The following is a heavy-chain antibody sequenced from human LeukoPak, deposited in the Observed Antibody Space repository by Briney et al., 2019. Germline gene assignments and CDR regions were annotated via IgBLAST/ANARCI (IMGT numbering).Heavy chain of an antibody. CDR2: INPNSGGT. V-gene: IGHV1-2*02. D-gene: IGHD3-22*01. CDR3: ARARDYYYDSSDLLGY. CDR1: GYTLTGYY. Sequence: ASVKVSCKASGYTLTGYYMHWVRQAPGQGLEWMGWINPNSGGTNYAQKFQGRVTMTRDTSISTAYMELSRLRSDDTAVYYCARARDYYYDSSDLLGYWGQGTLVTVSS. J-gene: IGHJ4*02.